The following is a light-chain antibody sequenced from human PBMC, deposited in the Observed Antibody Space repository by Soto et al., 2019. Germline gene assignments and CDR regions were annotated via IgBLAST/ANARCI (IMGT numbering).Light chain of an antibody. Sequence: EIVLTQSPATLSLSPGERATLSCRASQSVGGYLDWYQQKPGQAPRLLSYDASNRASGIPARFSGSGSGTDFTLTISSLELEDLAVYYCHQRSNWPPLTFGGGTKVEIK. CDR2: DAS. V-gene: IGKV3-11*01. CDR3: HQRSNWPPLT. J-gene: IGKJ4*01. CDR1: QSVGGY.